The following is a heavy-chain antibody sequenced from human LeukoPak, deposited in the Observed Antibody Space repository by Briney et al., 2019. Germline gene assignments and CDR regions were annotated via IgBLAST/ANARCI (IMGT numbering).Heavy chain of an antibody. CDR2: ISGSGGST. D-gene: IGHD3-10*01. CDR3: AKGVVLLWFGELFLFDY. J-gene: IGHJ4*02. CDR1: GFTFSSYA. Sequence: GGSLRLSCAASGFTFSSYAMSWVRQAPGKGLEWVSAISGSGGSTYYADSVKGRFTISRDNSKNTLYLQMNSLRAEDTAVYYCAKGVVLLWFGELFLFDYWGQGTLVTVSS. V-gene: IGHV3-23*01.